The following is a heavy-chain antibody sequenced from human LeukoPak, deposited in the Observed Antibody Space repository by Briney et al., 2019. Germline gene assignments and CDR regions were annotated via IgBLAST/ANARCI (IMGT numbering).Heavy chain of an antibody. CDR1: GFTFSDYA. CDR2: ISHSGDKT. D-gene: IGHD1-7*01. V-gene: IGHV3-23*01. J-gene: IGHJ4*02. Sequence: GGSLRLSCAASGFTFSDYAMTWVRQAPGQGLDWVSAISHSGDKTWNADSVKGRFTISRDSSDNTLYLQMNSLRVEDTAVYYCARTTTHYYRSHSRPGREDYWGQGTLVTVSS. CDR3: ARTTTHYYRSHSRPGREDY.